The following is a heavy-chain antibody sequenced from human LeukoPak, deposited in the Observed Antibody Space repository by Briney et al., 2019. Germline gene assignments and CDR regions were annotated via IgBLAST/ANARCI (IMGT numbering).Heavy chain of an antibody. Sequence: GGSLRLSCAASGFTFSDYYMSWIRQAPGKGLEWVSIIYNDGSTYYADSMKGRLTISRDNSKNTLYLQVNSLRAEDTAVYYCARDEGHYSERVAVWGQGTTVTVSS. J-gene: IGHJ6*02. CDR1: GFTFSDYY. CDR2: IYNDGST. CDR3: ARDEGHYSERVAV. V-gene: IGHV3-53*01. D-gene: IGHD2-21*01.